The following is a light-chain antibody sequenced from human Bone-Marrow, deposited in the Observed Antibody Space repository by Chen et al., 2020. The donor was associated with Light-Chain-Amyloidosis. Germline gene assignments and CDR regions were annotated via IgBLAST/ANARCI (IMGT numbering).Light chain of an antibody. CDR2: RDT. V-gene: IGLV3-25*03. Sequence: SYELTQPPSVSVSPGQTARITCSGDDLPTEYAYWYQQKPGQAPVLVIHRDTERPAGISERFSGSSAGTTATLTISGVQAEDDADYHCQSADSSGAYEVLFGGGTKLTVL. J-gene: IGLJ2*01. CDR3: QSADSSGAYEVL. CDR1: DLPTEY.